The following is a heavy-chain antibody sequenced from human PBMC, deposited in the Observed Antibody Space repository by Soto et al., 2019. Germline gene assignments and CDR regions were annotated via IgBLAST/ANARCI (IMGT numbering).Heavy chain of an antibody. CDR1: DGAFSGYY. J-gene: IGHJ5*02. CDR2: VNRSGST. Sequence: QVRLQQWGAGLLKPSENLTLICAVYDGAFSGYYWHWIRQSPAKGLEWIGDVNRSGSTNYNPSLEGRVPISVDMSKNQFSLKVTPVTAADTAVYYCARGQRRWQRQNPSRMNWFDPWGQGTLVSVSS. V-gene: IGHV4-34*02. CDR3: ARGQRRWQRQNPSRMNWFDP. D-gene: IGHD6-25*01.